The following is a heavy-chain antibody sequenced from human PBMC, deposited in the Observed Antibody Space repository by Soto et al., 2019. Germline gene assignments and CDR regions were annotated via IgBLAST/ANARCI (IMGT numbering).Heavy chain of an antibody. D-gene: IGHD4-17*01. J-gene: IGHJ4*02. CDR2: ISYDGSNK. Sequence: QVQLVESGGGVVQPGRSLRLSCAASGFTFSSFGMHWVRQAPGKGLEWVAVISYDGSNKYYADSVRGRFTISRDNSKNTLYLQANSLRGEDTAVYYCAKEYGDQQDFDYWGQGTLVTASS. CDR3: AKEYGDQQDFDY. V-gene: IGHV3-30*18. CDR1: GFTFSSFG.